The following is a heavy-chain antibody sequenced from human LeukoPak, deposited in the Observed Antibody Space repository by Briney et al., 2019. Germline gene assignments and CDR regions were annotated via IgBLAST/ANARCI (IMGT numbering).Heavy chain of an antibody. CDR3: GTLLSNGPFDY. Sequence: ASVKVSCKASGYTFTGYYMHWVRQAPGQGLEWMGYIYPNSGATKYAQKFQGRVTMTRDKSISTAYMELSGLGSDDTAVYYCGTLLSNGPFDYWGQGSLVTVSS. V-gene: IGHV1-2*02. J-gene: IGHJ4*02. CDR1: GYTFTGYY. CDR2: IYPNSGAT.